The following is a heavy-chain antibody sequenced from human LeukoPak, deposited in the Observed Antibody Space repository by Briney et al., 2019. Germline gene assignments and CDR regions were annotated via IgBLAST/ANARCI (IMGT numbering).Heavy chain of an antibody. CDR2: INHSGST. CDR1: GGSFSGYY. CDR3: ARGPGHFQH. Sequence: PSETLSLTCAVYGGSFSGYYWSWIRQPPGKGLEWIGEINHSGSTNYNPSLKSRVTISVDTSKNQFSLKLSSVTAADTAVYYCARGPGHFQHWGQGTPVTVSS. J-gene: IGHJ1*01. V-gene: IGHV4-34*01.